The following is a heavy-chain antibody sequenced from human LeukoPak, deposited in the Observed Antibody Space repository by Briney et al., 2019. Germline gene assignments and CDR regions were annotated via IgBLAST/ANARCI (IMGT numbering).Heavy chain of an antibody. Sequence: GGSLRLSCAASGFTFSSYAMSWVRQAPGKGLEWVSAISGSGGSTYYADSVKGRFTISRDNSKNTPYLQMNSLRAEDTAVYYCAKDGSGSYYFDYWGQGTLVTVSS. CDR2: ISGSGGST. D-gene: IGHD1-26*01. J-gene: IGHJ4*02. CDR3: AKDGSGSYYFDY. V-gene: IGHV3-23*01. CDR1: GFTFSSYA.